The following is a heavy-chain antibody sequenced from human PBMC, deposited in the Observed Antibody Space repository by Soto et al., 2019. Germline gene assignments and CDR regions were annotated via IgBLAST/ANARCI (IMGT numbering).Heavy chain of an antibody. CDR2: MNPNSGTT. CDR1: GYTFTSYD. J-gene: IGHJ3*02. CDR3: SSPCGSCSHDAFDI. D-gene: IGHD2-15*01. Sequence: QVQLVQSGAEVKKPGASVKVSCKASGYTFTSYDINWVRQATGQGLEWMGWMNPNSGTTGYAQKFQGRVTMARNTSISTAYMELSSLRSEDTAVYYCSSPCGSCSHDAFDIWGQGTMVTVS. V-gene: IGHV1-8*01.